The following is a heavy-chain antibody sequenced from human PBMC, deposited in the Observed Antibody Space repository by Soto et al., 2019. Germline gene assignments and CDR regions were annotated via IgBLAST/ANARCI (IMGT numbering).Heavy chain of an antibody. CDR3: ARAAADDYIWGNYRYFDC. J-gene: IGHJ4*02. D-gene: IGHD3-16*02. CDR1: GFIFSDHY. CDR2: ISTSSSYA. V-gene: IGHV3-11*05. Sequence: GGSLRLSCEASGFIFSDHYVGWIRQAPGGSPEWVSYISTSSSYAKYIDSVKGRFTISRDDARNSLFLQMNGLRAEDTAVYYCARAAADDYIWGNYRYFDCWGQGT.